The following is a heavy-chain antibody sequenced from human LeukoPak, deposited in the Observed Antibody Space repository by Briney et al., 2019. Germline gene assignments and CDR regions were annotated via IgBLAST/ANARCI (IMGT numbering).Heavy chain of an antibody. CDR3: ARHSGRTLGFWSGYPNWFDP. Sequence: SETLSLTCTVSGGSISSSSYYWGWIRQPPGKGLEWIGSIYYSGSTYYNPSLKSRVTISVDTSKNQFSLKLSPVTAADTAVYYCARHSGRTLGFWSGYPNWFDPWGQGTLVTVSS. CDR1: GGSISSSSYY. D-gene: IGHD3-3*01. V-gene: IGHV4-39*01. J-gene: IGHJ5*02. CDR2: IYYSGST.